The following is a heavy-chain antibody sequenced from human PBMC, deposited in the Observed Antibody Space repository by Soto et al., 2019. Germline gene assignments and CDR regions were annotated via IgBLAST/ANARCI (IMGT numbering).Heavy chain of an antibody. V-gene: IGHV4-30-2*01. J-gene: IGHJ4*02. CDR1: GGSISSGGYS. CDR2: IYHSGST. CDR3: ARANGNVVMAFDY. Sequence: PSETLSLTCAVSGGSISSGGYSWSWIRQPPGKGLEWIGYIYHSGSTYYNPSLKSRVTISVDRSKNQFSLKLSSVTAADTAVYYCARANGNVVMAFDYWGQGTLVTVSS. D-gene: IGHD3-22*01.